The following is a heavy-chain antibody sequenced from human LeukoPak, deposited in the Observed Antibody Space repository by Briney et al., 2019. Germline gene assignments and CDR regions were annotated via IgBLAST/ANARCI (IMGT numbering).Heavy chain of an antibody. CDR3: ARHRIGMVRGVIGAFDI. J-gene: IGHJ3*02. CDR2: INHSGST. V-gene: IGHV4-34*01. CDR1: GGSFSGYY. Sequence: SETLSLTCAVYGGSFSGYYWSWIRQPPGKGLEWIGEINHSGSTNYNPSLKSRVTISVDTSKNQFSLKLSSVTAADTAVYYCARHRIGMVRGVIGAFDIWGQGTMVTVSS. D-gene: IGHD3-10*01.